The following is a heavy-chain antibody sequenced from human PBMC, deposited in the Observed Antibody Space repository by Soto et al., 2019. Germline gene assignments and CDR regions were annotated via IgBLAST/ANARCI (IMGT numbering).Heavy chain of an antibody. CDR3: ARMPRSHYGMDV. J-gene: IGHJ6*02. D-gene: IGHD1-26*01. Sequence: SQTLSLTCAISGDSVSSNSAAWNWIRQSPSRGLEWLGRTYYRSKWYNDYAVSVKSRISINPDTAKNQFSLQLNSVTPEDTAVYYCARMPRSHYGMDVWGQGTTVTVSS. V-gene: IGHV6-1*01. CDR1: GDSVSSNSAA. CDR2: TYYRSKWYN.